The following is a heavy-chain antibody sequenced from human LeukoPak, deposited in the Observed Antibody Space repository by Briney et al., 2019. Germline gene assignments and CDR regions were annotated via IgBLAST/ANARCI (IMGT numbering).Heavy chain of an antibody. V-gene: IGHV3-20*04. CDR3: ARGGSGSRGLVDY. D-gene: IGHD3-10*01. Sequence: PGGSLRLSCAASGFTLSGYEMNWVRQAPGKGLEWVSGINWNGGSTGYADSVKGRFTISRDNAKNSLYLQMNSLRAEDTALYYCARGGSGSRGLVDYWGQGTLVTVSS. CDR1: GFTLSGYE. J-gene: IGHJ4*02. CDR2: INWNGGST.